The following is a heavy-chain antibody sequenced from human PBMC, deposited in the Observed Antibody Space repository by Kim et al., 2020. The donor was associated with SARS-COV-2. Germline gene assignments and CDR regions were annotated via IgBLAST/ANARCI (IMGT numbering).Heavy chain of an antibody. CDR3: ARHYYDIFTGPPLGMDV. CDR2: IYYSGST. V-gene: IGHV4-39*01. D-gene: IGHD3-9*01. Sequence: SETLSLTCTVSGGSMSSSSYYWGWIRQPPGKGLEWIGRIYYSGSTYYNPSLKSRVTISVDTSKNQFSLKLSSVTAADTAVHYCARHYYDIFTGPPLGMDVWGQGTTVTVSS. J-gene: IGHJ6*02. CDR1: GGSMSSSSYY.